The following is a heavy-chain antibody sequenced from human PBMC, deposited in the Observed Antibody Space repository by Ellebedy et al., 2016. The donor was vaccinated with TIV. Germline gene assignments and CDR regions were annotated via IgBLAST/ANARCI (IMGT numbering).Heavy chain of an antibody. J-gene: IGHJ4*02. D-gene: IGHD4-17*01. CDR2: IYHSGST. Sequence: SETLSLXCTVSGGSISSYYWSWIRQPPGKGLEWIGYIYHSGSTNYNPSLKSRVTISVDTSKNQFSLKLSSVTAADTAVYYCARGGFTVPSKTLYFDYWGQGTPVTVSS. V-gene: IGHV4-59*12. CDR3: ARGGFTVPSKTLYFDY. CDR1: GGSISSYY.